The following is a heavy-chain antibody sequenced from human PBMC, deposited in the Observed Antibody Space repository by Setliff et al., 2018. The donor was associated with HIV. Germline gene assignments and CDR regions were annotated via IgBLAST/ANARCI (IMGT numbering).Heavy chain of an antibody. CDR3: ATYSSSWPDY. CDR2: IYYSGST. V-gene: IGHV4-39*01. J-gene: IGHJ4*02. Sequence: PSETLSLTCTVSGGSISSRSYYWGWVRQPPGKGLEWIGSIYYSGSTDYDPSLKSRVTMSVDTSKNQFSLKLNSVTAADTSVYYCATYSSSWPDYWGQGTLVTVSS. CDR1: GGSISSRSYY. D-gene: IGHD6-13*01.